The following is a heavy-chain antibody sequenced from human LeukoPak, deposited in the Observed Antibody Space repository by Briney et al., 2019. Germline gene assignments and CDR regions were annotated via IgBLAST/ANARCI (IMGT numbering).Heavy chain of an antibody. CDR3: ATFGRGELRF. D-gene: IGHD1-26*01. Sequence: ASVKVSCKASGGTFSSYAISWVRQAPGQGLEWMGWISAYNGNTNYAQKLQGRVTMTTDTSTSTAYMELRSLRSDDTAVYYCATFGRGELRFWGQGTLVTVSS. V-gene: IGHV1-18*01. CDR2: ISAYNGNT. J-gene: IGHJ4*02. CDR1: GGTFSSYA.